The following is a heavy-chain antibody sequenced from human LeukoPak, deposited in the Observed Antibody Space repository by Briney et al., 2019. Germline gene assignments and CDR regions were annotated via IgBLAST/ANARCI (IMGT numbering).Heavy chain of an antibody. CDR1: GGTFSSYA. V-gene: IGHV1-69*13. Sequence: ASVKVSCKASGGTFSSYAISWVRQAPGQGLEWMGGIIPIFGTANYAQKLQGRVTITADESTSTAYMELSSLRSEDTAVYYCARVLNNYYGSGSYYGYYYYYYGMDVWGQGTTVTVSS. CDR3: ARVLNNYYGSGSYYGYYYYYYGMDV. J-gene: IGHJ6*02. D-gene: IGHD3-10*01. CDR2: IIPIFGTA.